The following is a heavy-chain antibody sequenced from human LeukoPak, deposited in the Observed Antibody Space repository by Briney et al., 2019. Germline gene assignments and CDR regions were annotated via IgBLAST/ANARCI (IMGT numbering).Heavy chain of an antibody. Sequence: PGGSLRLSCDASGFTFSSYWMHWVRQTPGKGLMWVARIESDGSTIYADSVQGRFTISRDNAKNMVYLQMNSLRDDDTAIYYCTRAITYFYGSVTYDWFDSWGQGTRVTVSS. CDR2: IESDGST. D-gene: IGHD3-10*01. J-gene: IGHJ5*01. CDR3: TRAITYFYGSVTYDWFDS. V-gene: IGHV3-74*01. CDR1: GFTFSSYW.